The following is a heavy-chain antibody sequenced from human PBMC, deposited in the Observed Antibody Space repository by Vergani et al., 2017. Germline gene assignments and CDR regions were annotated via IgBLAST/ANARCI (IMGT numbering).Heavy chain of an antibody. CDR1: GFTFSACP. V-gene: IGHV3-23*01. D-gene: IGHD3-3*01. Sequence: EVQLLESGGNLIQPGGSVRLSCAASGFTFSACPMTWVRQAPGKGLEWVSAISARYPSTYYADSVKGRFTIYKDNTVDMLSLQMNSLRPDDTAVYYCVRGGRGDHGDFWSRLGPWGQGTRVIVSS. J-gene: IGHJ5*02. CDR2: ISARYPST. CDR3: VRGGRGDHGDFWSRLGP.